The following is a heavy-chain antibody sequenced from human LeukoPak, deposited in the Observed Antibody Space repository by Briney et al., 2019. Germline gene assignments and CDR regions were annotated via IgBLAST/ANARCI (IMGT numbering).Heavy chain of an antibody. Sequence: ASVKVSCKASGYTFTGYYMHWVRQAPGQGLEWMGWINPNSGGTNYAQKFQGRVTMTRDTSISTAYMELSRLRSDDTAVYYCARGGVYYDSSAGSPFDGDWGQGTLVTVSS. J-gene: IGHJ4*02. CDR2: INPNSGGT. V-gene: IGHV1-2*02. D-gene: IGHD3-22*01. CDR1: GYTFTGYY. CDR3: ARGGVYYDSSAGSPFDGD.